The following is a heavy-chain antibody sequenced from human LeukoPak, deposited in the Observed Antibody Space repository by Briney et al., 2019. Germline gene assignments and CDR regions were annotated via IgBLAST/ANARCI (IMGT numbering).Heavy chain of an antibody. CDR2: IYHSGST. J-gene: IGHJ4*02. D-gene: IGHD6-13*01. CDR1: GYSISSGYY. V-gene: IGHV4-38-2*01. CDR3: ARGEQQLAIDY. Sequence: NPSETLSLTCAVSGYSISSGYYWGWIRQPPGKGLEWIGSIYHSGSTYYNPSLKSRVTISVDTSKNQFSLKLSSVTDADTAVYYCARGEQQLAIDYWGQGTLVTVSS.